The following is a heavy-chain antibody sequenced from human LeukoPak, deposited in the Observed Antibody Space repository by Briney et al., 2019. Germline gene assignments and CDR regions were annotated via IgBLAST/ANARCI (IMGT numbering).Heavy chain of an antibody. D-gene: IGHD5-12*01. CDR3: ARGHLYDYSTTSYYFDY. CDR2: IYPGDSDT. J-gene: IGHJ4*02. CDR1: GYSFTSYW. Sequence: GESLKISCKGSGYSFTSYWIGWVRQMPGKGLEWMGIIYPGDSDTRYSPSFQGQVTISADKSISTAYLQWSSLKASDTAMYYCARGHLYDYSTTSYYFDYWGQGTLVTVSS. V-gene: IGHV5-51*01.